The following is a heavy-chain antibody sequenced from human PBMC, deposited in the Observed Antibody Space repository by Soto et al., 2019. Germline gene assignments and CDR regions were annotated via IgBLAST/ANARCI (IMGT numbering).Heavy chain of an antibody. D-gene: IGHD1-20*01. Sequence: QVQLVQSGAEVKKPGASVKVSCKASGYTFTGYYMHWVRQAPGQGLEWMGWINPNSGGTNYAQKFQGRVTMTRDTSISTAYMELSRLRSDDTAVYYCARLVTGTTTSPAPDYWGQGTLVTVSS. CDR1: GYTFTGYY. V-gene: IGHV1-2*02. CDR2: INPNSGGT. CDR3: ARLVTGTTTSPAPDY. J-gene: IGHJ4*02.